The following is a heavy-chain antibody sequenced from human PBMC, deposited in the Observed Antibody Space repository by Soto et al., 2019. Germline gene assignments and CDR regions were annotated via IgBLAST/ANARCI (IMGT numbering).Heavy chain of an antibody. CDR3: AKGLTSEKVDS. CDR1: GGSINNNYYY. J-gene: IGHJ4*02. CDR2: IYDSGTT. Sequence: SETLSLTCTVSGGSINNNYYYWSWIRQPPGKGLEWIGHIYDSGTTYSNPSLESRVTISVDTSKNQFSLKLNSVTAAETAIYYCAKGLTSEKVDSWGQGNLVTVSS. D-gene: IGHD4-17*01. V-gene: IGHV4-30-4*01.